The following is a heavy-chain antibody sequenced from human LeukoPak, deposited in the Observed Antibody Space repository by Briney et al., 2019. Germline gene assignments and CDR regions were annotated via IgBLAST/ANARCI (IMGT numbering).Heavy chain of an antibody. V-gene: IGHV1-2*02. CDR2: INLNSGGT. CDR3: AREAATGRYSDY. J-gene: IGHJ4*02. D-gene: IGHD6-13*01. CDR1: GYTFTGYY. Sequence: GASVKVSCKASGYTFTGYYMHWVRQAPGQGLEWMGWINLNSGGTNYAQKFQGRVTMTRDTSISTAYMEVSRLTSDDTAVFYCAREAATGRYSDYWGQGTLVTVSS.